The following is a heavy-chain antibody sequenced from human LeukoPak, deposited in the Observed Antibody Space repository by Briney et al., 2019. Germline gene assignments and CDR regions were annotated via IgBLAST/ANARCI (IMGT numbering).Heavy chain of an antibody. CDR1: GGTFSSYA. CDR3: ARGGPTTEGAFDI. CDR2: IIPNFGTA. Sequence: SVKVSCKASGGTFSSYAISWVRQAPGQGLEWMGGIIPNFGTANYAQKFQGRVTITADESTSTAYMELSSLRSEDTAVYYCARGGPTTEGAFDIWGQGTMVTVSS. J-gene: IGHJ3*02. D-gene: IGHD4-11*01. V-gene: IGHV1-69*13.